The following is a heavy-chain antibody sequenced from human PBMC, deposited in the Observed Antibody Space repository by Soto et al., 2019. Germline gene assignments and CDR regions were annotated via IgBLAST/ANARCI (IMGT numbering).Heavy chain of an antibody. CDR1: GYTFTSYG. J-gene: IGHJ6*02. CDR3: AREREEWLFNYYYYYGMDV. CDR2: ISAYNGNT. D-gene: IGHD3-3*01. Sequence: QVQLVQSGAEVKKPGASVKVSCKASGYTFTSYGISWVRQAPGQGLEWMGWISAYNGNTNYAQKLQGRVTMTTDTSTSTAYMELRSRRSDYTAVYYCAREREEWLFNYYYYYGMDVWGQGTTVTVSS. V-gene: IGHV1-18*01.